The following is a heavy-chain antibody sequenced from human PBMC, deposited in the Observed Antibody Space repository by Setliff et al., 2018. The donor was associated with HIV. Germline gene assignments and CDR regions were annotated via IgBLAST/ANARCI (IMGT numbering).Heavy chain of an antibody. D-gene: IGHD2-15*01. J-gene: IGHJ5*02. Sequence: ASVKVSCKASGGTFSSYAISWVRQAPGQGLEWMGGIIPIFGTANYAQKFQGRVTITTDESTSTAYMELSSLRSEDTAVYYCARDSPGYCSGGSCYWFDPWGQGTLVTVSS. CDR3: ARDSPGYCSGGSCYWFDP. CDR1: GGTFSSYA. CDR2: IIPIFGTA. V-gene: IGHV1-69*05.